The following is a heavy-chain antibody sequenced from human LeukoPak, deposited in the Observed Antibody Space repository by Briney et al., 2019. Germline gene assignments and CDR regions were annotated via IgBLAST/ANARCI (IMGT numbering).Heavy chain of an antibody. CDR1: GGTFSSYA. V-gene: IGHV1-69*04. D-gene: IGHD6-13*01. Sequence: ASVKVSCKASGGTFSSYAISWVRQAPGQGLEWMGRIIPILGIANYAQKFQGRVTITADKSTSTAYMELSSLRSEDTAVYYCASRPIAAAGSFDYWGQGTLVTVSS. CDR3: ASRPIAAAGSFDY. J-gene: IGHJ4*02. CDR2: IIPILGIA.